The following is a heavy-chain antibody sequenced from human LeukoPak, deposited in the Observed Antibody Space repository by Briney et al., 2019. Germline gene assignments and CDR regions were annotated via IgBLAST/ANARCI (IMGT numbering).Heavy chain of an antibody. CDR3: ARDSGSSGHYYDSSSYWATSIKGDLDS. CDR2: ISDDGSNK. D-gene: IGHD3-22*01. Sequence: TGGSLRLSCAASGFTFSNRAMHWVRQAPGKGLEWVALISDDGSNKYYADSVKGQFTISRDNSKNTVYLQVNSLRPEDTAVYYCARDSGSSGHYYDSSSYWATSIKGDLDSWGLGTLVAVSS. V-gene: IGHV3-30-3*01. J-gene: IGHJ4*02. CDR1: GFTFSNRA.